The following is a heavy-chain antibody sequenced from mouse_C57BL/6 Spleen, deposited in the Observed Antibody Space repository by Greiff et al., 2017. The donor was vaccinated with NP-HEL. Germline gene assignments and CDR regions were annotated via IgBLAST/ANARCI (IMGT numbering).Heavy chain of an antibody. Sequence: EVKLVESGGGLVQPGGSLSLSCAASGFTFTDYYMSWVRQPPGKALEWLGFIRNKANGYTTEYSASVKGRFTISRDNSQSILYLQMNALRAEDSATYYCASPAYYSNKRYAMDYWGQGTSVTVSS. D-gene: IGHD2-5*01. CDR1: GFTFTDYY. CDR3: ASPAYYSNKRYAMDY. V-gene: IGHV7-3*01. CDR2: IRNKANGYTT. J-gene: IGHJ4*01.